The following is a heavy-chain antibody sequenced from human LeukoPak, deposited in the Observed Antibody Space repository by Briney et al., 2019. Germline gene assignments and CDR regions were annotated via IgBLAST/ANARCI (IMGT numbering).Heavy chain of an antibody. CDR3: SKDPVPHGNGLYWFDP. J-gene: IGHJ5*02. D-gene: IGHD1-14*01. Sequence: GGSLRLSCAASGFTFSNYAVSWVRQAPGKGLEWVSGISGIGAKTYYADSVKGRFTISRDNSRNTLYIQMNSLRVEDTAVYYCSKDPVPHGNGLYWFDPWGQGTLVTVSS. CDR2: ISGIGAKT. V-gene: IGHV3-23*01. CDR1: GFTFSNYA.